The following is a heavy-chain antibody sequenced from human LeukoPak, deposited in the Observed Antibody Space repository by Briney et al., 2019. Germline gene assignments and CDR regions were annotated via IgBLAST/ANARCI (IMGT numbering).Heavy chain of an antibody. CDR2: IYYHENT. V-gene: IGHV4-39*07. CDR3: ARSDGYGLVGI. Sequence: SETLSLTCTVSGGSLSSRSDYWGWLRQAPGTGLEWIGSIYYHENTYYNPSLKSRVTISVDTPKNHFSLTLSSVTAADTAVYYCARSDGYGLVGIWGQGTMVTVSS. J-gene: IGHJ3*02. CDR1: GGSLSSRSDY. D-gene: IGHD3-10*01.